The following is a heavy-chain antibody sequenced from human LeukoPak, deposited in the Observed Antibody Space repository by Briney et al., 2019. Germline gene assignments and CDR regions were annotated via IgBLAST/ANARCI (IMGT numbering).Heavy chain of an antibody. CDR2: IYSSGST. Sequence: SETLSLTCTVSGGSISSYFWNWIRQPAGKGLEWIGRIYSSGSTNYNPSLKSRVTISVDTSKNQFSLKLSSVTAADTAVYYCARETYSYDTNWFDPWGQGTLVTVSS. J-gene: IGHJ5*02. CDR3: ARETYSYDTNWFDP. D-gene: IGHD5-18*01. CDR1: GGSISSYF. V-gene: IGHV4-4*07.